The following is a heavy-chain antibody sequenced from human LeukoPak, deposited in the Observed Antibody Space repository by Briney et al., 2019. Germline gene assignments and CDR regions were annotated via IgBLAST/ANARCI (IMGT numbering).Heavy chain of an antibody. D-gene: IGHD5-24*01. J-gene: IGHJ4*02. V-gene: IGHV3-23*01. Sequence: GGSLRLSCAASGFTFSSYAMSWVRQAPGKGLEWVSAISGSGGSTYYADSVKGRFTISRDNSKNTLYLQMNSLRAEDTAVYYCARGLIEMATIYFDHWGQGTLVTVSA. CDR1: GFTFSSYA. CDR3: ARGLIEMATIYFDH. CDR2: ISGSGGST.